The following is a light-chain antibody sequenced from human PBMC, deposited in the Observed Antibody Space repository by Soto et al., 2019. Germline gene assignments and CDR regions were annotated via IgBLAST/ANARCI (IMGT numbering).Light chain of an antibody. CDR3: QQYGSSPT. J-gene: IGKJ1*01. CDR1: QSVSSSY. Sequence: EIVLTQSPGTLSLSPGERATLSCRASQSVSSSYLAWYQQKPGKAPRLLIYGSSSRATGIPDRFSGSGSGTDFTLTNSKLEPEDFAVYYCQQYGSSPTFGQGTKVDIK. V-gene: IGKV3-20*01. CDR2: GSS.